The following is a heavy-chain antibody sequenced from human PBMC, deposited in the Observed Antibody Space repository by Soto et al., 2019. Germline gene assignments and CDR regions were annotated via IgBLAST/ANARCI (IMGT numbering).Heavy chain of an antibody. V-gene: IGHV6-1*01. J-gene: IGHJ6*03. D-gene: IGHD2-2*01. Sequence: PSQTLSLTCAISGDSVSSNSAAWNWTRQSPSRGLEWLGRTYYRSKWYNDYAVSVKSRITINPDTSKNQFSLQLNSVTPEDTAVYYCARDFTNGSGTSLWDYYYLDVWGKGTTVTVAS. CDR3: ARDFTNGSGTSLWDYYYLDV. CDR2: TYYRSKWYN. CDR1: GDSVSSNSAA.